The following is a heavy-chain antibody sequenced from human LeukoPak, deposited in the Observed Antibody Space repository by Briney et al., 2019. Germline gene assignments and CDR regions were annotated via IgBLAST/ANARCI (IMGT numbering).Heavy chain of an antibody. Sequence: GGSLRLSCAASGFIFSSYAMHWVRQAPGKGLEWVAVISYDGNNKYYADSVKGRFTVSRDNSKNTLYLQMDSLRAEDTAVHYCAREDPKDTLTGYSPDYWGQGTLVTVSS. D-gene: IGHD3-9*01. V-gene: IGHV3-30*04. CDR1: GFIFSSYA. J-gene: IGHJ4*02. CDR3: AREDPKDTLTGYSPDY. CDR2: ISYDGNNK.